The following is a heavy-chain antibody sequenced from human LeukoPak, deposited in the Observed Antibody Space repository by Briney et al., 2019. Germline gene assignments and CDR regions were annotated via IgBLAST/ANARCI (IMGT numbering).Heavy chain of an antibody. D-gene: IGHD4-17*01. CDR1: GGSISSYY. Sequence: SETLSLTCTVSGGSISSYYWSWIRQPAGKGLEWIGRIYTSGSTNYNPSLKSRVTISVGTSKNQFSLKLSSVTAADTAVYYCARSTTVTTYRDFDYWGQGTLVTVSS. CDR2: IYTSGST. J-gene: IGHJ4*02. V-gene: IGHV4-4*07. CDR3: ARSTTVTTYRDFDY.